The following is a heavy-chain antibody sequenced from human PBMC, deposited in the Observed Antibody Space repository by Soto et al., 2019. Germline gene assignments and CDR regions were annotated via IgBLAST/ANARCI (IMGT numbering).Heavy chain of an antibody. J-gene: IGHJ1*01. CDR2: IDPSDSYT. D-gene: IGHD3-22*01. Sequence: GESLKISCKGSGYSFNSYWISWVRQMPGKGLEWMGRIDPSDSYTNYSPSFQGHVTISADKSISTAYLQWSSLKASDTAMYYCARHEAVRDDYDSSGVPEYFQYWGQGTLVTVSS. CDR3: ARHEAVRDDYDSSGVPEYFQY. V-gene: IGHV5-10-1*01. CDR1: GYSFNSYW.